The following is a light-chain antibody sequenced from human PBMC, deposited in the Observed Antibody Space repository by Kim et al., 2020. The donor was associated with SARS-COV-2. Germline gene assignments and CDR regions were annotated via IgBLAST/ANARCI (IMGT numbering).Light chain of an antibody. J-gene: IGLJ3*02. CDR2: YDN. CDR3: QVWDGGSDHVV. V-gene: IGLV3-21*04. Sequence: ATGKPTRIPCGGNNIGSKSVHWYQQKPGQAPVLVIYYDNDRPSGIPERISGSNSGNTAALTISRVEPGDEADYYCQVWDGGSDHVVFGGGTQLTVL. CDR1: NIGSKS.